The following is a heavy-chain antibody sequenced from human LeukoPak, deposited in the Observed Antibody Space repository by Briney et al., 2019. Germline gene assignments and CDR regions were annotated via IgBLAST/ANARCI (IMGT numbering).Heavy chain of an antibody. CDR2: IYSSGST. J-gene: IGHJ4*02. CDR1: GGSFSGYY. Sequence: ASETLSLTCAVYGGSFSGYYWSWIRQPAGKGLEWIGRIYSSGSTNYNPSLKSRVTMSVDTSKNQFSLKLSSVTAADTAVYYCARGPLGGLVLGYDYWGQGTLVTVSS. CDR3: ARGPLGGLVLGYDY. D-gene: IGHD3-16*01. V-gene: IGHV4-59*10.